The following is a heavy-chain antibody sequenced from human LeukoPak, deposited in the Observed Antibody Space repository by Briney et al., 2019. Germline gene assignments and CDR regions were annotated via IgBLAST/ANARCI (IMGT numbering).Heavy chain of an antibody. V-gene: IGHV4-59*01. CDR3: ARGLRSRDGYNYDYFDD. Sequence: SETLSLTCTVPVGSISAYHWCWVRQPPGKRLERSGNIYYSGSTNYNPSLKSRVTISVDTSKNQFSLKLSSVTAADTAVYYCARGLRSRDGYNYDYFDDWGKGTLVTVSS. J-gene: IGHJ4*02. CDR1: VGSISAYH. D-gene: IGHD5-24*01. CDR2: IYYSGST.